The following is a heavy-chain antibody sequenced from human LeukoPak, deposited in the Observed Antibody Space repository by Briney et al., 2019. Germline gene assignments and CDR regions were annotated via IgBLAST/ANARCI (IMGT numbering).Heavy chain of an antibody. CDR2: LDPEDGEA. CDR1: GYTLSDLA. CDR3: ATRNFGDYGAFDI. D-gene: IGHD4-17*01. V-gene: IGHV1-24*01. Sequence: ASVKVSCKVSGYTLSDLAMHWVRQAPGKVLEWMGGLDPEDGEAIYAQPLQGRVTMTEDTSSDTAYMVLSSLRSEDTAVYYCATRNFGDYGAFDIWGQGTMVTVSS. J-gene: IGHJ3*02.